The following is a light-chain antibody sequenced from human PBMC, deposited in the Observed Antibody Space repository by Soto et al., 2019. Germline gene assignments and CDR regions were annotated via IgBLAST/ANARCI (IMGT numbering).Light chain of an antibody. CDR2: LGS. Sequence: DIVMTQSPLSLPVTPGEPASISCRSSQSLLNSNGYNYLAWYLQKPGQSPQLLIYLGSSRASGVPDRFSGRGSGTKFTLTISRVEAEDVGFYYCMQALQAPLTFGQGTRVEIK. V-gene: IGKV2-28*01. J-gene: IGKJ1*01. CDR1: QSLLNSNGYNY. CDR3: MQALQAPLT.